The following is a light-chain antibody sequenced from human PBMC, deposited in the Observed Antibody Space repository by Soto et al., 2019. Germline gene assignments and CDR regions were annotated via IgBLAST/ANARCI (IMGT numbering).Light chain of an antibody. CDR1: QSVGSN. J-gene: IGKJ1*01. CDR3: QQYNNWPPDRT. CDR2: GAS. Sequence: ERVMTQSPATLSVSPGDRAALSCRASQSVGSNLSWYQQKPGQAPRLLIYGASTRANGIPARFSGSGSGTEFTLTISSLQSEDFAIYFCQQYNNWPPDRTFGQGTKVEIK. V-gene: IGKV3-15*01.